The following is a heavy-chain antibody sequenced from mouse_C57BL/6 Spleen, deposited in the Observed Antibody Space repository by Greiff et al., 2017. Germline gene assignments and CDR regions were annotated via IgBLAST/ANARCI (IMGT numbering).Heavy chain of an antibody. V-gene: IGHV1-82*01. CDR1: GYAFSSSW. D-gene: IGHD3-2*02. CDR2: IYPGDGDT. J-gene: IGHJ4*01. CDR3: ARSGAAQGDYAMDY. Sequence: LQESGPELVKPGASVKISCKASGYAFSSSWMNWVKQRPGKGLEWIGRIYPGDGDTNYNGKFKGKATLTADKSSSTAYMQLCSLTSEDSSVYFSARSGAAQGDYAMDYWGQGPSVTVSS.